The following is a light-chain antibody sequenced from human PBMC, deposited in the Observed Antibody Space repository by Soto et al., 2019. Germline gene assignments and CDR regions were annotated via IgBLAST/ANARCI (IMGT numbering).Light chain of an antibody. CDR2: SNN. CDR1: SSNIGSNT. CDR3: AAWDDSLNGPV. J-gene: IGLJ2*01. V-gene: IGLV1-44*01. Sequence: QSVLTQPPSASGTPRQRVTISCSGSSSNIGSNTVNWYQQLPGTAPKLLIYSNNQPPSGVPDRFSGSKSGTSASLAISGLQSEDEADYYCAAWDDSLNGPVFGGGTKLTVL.